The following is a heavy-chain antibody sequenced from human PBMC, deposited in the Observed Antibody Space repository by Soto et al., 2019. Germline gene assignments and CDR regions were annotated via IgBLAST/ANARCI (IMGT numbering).Heavy chain of an antibody. CDR3: VSYDRQSGRYSLDY. J-gene: IGHJ4*02. CDR1: GDSINYYY. CDR2: VYYDGST. V-gene: IGHV4-59*01. D-gene: IGHD3-10*01. Sequence: SETLSLTCTVSGDSINYYYWSWIRQAPGKGLEWIGYVYYDGSTKYNPSLESRVTMSIDTSQNQFSLKLSSVIAADTAVYYCVSYDRQSGRYSLDYWGQGTLVTVSS.